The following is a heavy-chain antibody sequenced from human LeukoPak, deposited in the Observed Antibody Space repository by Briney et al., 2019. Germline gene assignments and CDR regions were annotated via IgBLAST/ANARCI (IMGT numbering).Heavy chain of an antibody. V-gene: IGHV4-61*02. J-gene: IGHJ4*02. CDR2: IYTSGST. Sequence: PSETLSLTCTVSGGSISSGSYYWSWIRQPAGKGLEWIGRIYTSGSTNYNPSLKGRVAISVDRSKNQFSLKLSSVTAADTAVYYCAREYMTTVVTAWYDYWGQGTLVTVSS. CDR1: GGSISSGSYY. D-gene: IGHD4-23*01. CDR3: AREYMTTVVTAWYDY.